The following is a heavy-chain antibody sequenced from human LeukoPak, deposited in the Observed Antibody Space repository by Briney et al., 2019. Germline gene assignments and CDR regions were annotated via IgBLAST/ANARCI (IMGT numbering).Heavy chain of an antibody. CDR3: ARDWRYCTNGVCYNNWFDP. CDR1: GFTFSSYG. D-gene: IGHD2-8*01. Sequence: PGRSLRLSCAASGFTFSSYGMHWVRQAPGKGLEWVAVISYDGSNKYYADSVKGRFTISRDNSKNTLYLQMNSLRAEDTAVYYCARDWRYCTNGVCYNNWFDPWGQGTLVTVSS. J-gene: IGHJ5*02. CDR2: ISYDGSNK. V-gene: IGHV3-30*03.